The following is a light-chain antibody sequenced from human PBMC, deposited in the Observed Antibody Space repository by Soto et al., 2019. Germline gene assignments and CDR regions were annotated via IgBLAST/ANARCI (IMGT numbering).Light chain of an antibody. CDR2: GNN. Sequence: QSVLTQPPSVSGAPGQRVTISCTGSSSNIGAGYDVHWYQQLPGTAPKFLIYGNNNRPSGVPDRFSGSKSGTSASLAITGLQAEDEADYYCQSFDSSLSAVVFGGGTKVTVL. J-gene: IGLJ2*01. V-gene: IGLV1-40*01. CDR3: QSFDSSLSAVV. CDR1: SSNIGAGYD.